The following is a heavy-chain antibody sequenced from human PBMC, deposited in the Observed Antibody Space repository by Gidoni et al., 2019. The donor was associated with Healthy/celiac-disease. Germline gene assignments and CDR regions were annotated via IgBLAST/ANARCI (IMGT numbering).Heavy chain of an antibody. CDR3: AKDRSYYDSSGYSWSCFFDY. D-gene: IGHD3-22*01. V-gene: IGHV3-23*01. CDR2: ISGTGDTT. Sequence: EVQLLESGGGLVQPGGSLRLSCAASGFTFSGYAMSWVRQAPGKGLEWVSAISGTGDTTYYADSVKGHFTISRDNSKNTLYLQMNSLRAEDTAIYYCAKDRSYYDSSGYSWSCFFDYWGQGTLVTVSS. CDR1: GFTFSGYA. J-gene: IGHJ4*02.